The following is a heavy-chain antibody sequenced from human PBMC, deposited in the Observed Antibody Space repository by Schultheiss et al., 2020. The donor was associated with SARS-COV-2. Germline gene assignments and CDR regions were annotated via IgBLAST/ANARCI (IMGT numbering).Heavy chain of an antibody. CDR3: ARDKGYSSGWPYNWFDP. J-gene: IGHJ5*02. Sequence: ASVKVSCKASGYTFTSYYMHWVRQAPGQGLEWMGIINPSGGSTSYAQKFQGRVTMTRDTSASTAYMELSSLRSEDTAVYYCARDKGYSSGWPYNWFDPWGQGTLVTVSS. V-gene: IGHV1-46*01. CDR1: GYTFTSYY. D-gene: IGHD6-19*01. CDR2: INPSGGST.